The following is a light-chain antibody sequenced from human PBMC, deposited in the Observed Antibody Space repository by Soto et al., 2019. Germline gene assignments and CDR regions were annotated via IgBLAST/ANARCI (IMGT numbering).Light chain of an antibody. CDR3: QQYHRYPVT. V-gene: IGKV1-5*03. J-gene: IGKJ1*01. CDR2: AAS. Sequence: DIQMTQSPSTLSASVGDRVTITCRASQSISSWLAWYQQKPGKAPNLLIYAASTLESGVPSRFSGSGSGTEFTRTIRSLQHADFATYYCQQYHRYPVTFGQGTKVEV. CDR1: QSISSW.